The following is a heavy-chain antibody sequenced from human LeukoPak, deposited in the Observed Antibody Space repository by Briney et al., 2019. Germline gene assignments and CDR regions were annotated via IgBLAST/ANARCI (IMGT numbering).Heavy chain of an antibody. V-gene: IGHV3-33*01. Sequence: PGGSLRLSCAASGFTFSSYGMHWVRQAPGKGLEWVAVIWYDGSNKYYADSVKGRFTISRDNSKNTLYLQMNSLRAEDTAVYYCGTEAYGYCSGCSCYSEGEPFDYWGQGTLVTVSS. CDR2: IWYDGSNK. D-gene: IGHD2-15*01. J-gene: IGHJ4*02. CDR3: GTEAYGYCSGCSCYSEGEPFDY. CDR1: GFTFSSYG.